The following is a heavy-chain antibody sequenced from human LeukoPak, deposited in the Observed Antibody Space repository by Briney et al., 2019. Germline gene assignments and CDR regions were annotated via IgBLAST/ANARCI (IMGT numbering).Heavy chain of an antibody. CDR2: IWYDGSNK. CDR3: AKDRGDYFDY. J-gene: IGHJ4*02. V-gene: IGHV3-33*06. CDR1: GFTFSSYG. Sequence: GRSLRLSCAASGFTFSSYGMHWVRQAPGKGLEWVAVIWYDGSNKHYADSVKGRFTISRDNSKNTLYLQMNSLRAEDTAVYYCAKDRGDYFDYWGQGTLVTVSS.